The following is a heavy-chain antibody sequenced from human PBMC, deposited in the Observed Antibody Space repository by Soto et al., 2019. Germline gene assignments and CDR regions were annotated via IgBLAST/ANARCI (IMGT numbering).Heavy chain of an antibody. V-gene: IGHV1-69*02. CDR1: GGTFSSYT. D-gene: IGHD3-3*01. CDR3: AIITIFGVVNLYYYMDV. Sequence: GASVKVSCKASGGTFSSYTISWVRQAPGQGLEWMGRIIPILGIANYAQKFQGRVTITADKSTSTAYMELSSLRSEDTAVYYCAIITIFGVVNLYYYMDVWGKGTKVTVSS. CDR2: IIPILGIA. J-gene: IGHJ6*03.